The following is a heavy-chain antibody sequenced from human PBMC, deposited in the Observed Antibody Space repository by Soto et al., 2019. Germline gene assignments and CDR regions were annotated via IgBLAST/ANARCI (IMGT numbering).Heavy chain of an antibody. CDR1: GGSISRGNYY. J-gene: IGHJ4*02. D-gene: IGHD4-17*01. Sequence: QVQLQESGPGLVKPSQTLSLTCTVSGGSISRGNYYWSWIRQPPGKGPEWIGFISYIGTTHYSASLRSRVSISVDTSKNQFSLDLSSVTAADTAVYYCATMVTPVKGLYDFDYWGQGTLVTVSS. CDR2: ISYIGTT. CDR3: ATMVTPVKGLYDFDY. V-gene: IGHV4-30-4*01.